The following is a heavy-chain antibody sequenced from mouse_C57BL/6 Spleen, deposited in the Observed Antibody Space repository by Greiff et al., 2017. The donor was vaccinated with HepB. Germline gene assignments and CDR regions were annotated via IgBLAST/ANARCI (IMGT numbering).Heavy chain of an antibody. V-gene: IGHV5-9*01. CDR1: GFTFSSYT. Sequence: EVQGVESGGGLVKPGGSLKLSCAASGFTFSSYTMSWVRQTPEKRLEWVATISGGGGNTYYPDSVKGRFTISRDNAKNTLYLQMSSLRSEDTAFYYCARQDWDNWYFDVWGTGTTVTVSS. J-gene: IGHJ1*03. CDR3: ARQDWDNWYFDV. D-gene: IGHD4-1*01. CDR2: ISGGGGNT.